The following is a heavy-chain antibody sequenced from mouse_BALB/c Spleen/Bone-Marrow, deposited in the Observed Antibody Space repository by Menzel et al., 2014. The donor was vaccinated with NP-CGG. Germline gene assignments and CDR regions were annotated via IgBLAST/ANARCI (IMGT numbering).Heavy chain of an antibody. Sequence: EVKVEESGPDLVKPSQSLSLTCTVTGYSITSGYSWHWIRQFPGNKLEWMGYIHYSGSTHYNPSLKSRISITRDTSKNHFFLQLNSVTTKDTAAYYCAGAGSLYYFDYWGQGTTLTVSS. CDR1: GYSITSGYS. D-gene: IGHD1-1*01. V-gene: IGHV3-1*02. J-gene: IGHJ2*01. CDR3: AGAGSLYYFDY. CDR2: IHYSGST.